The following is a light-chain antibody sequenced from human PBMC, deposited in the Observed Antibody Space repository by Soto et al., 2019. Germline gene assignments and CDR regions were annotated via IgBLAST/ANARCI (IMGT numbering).Light chain of an antibody. Sequence: QSALTQPASVSGSPGQSITISCTGTSSDVGGYNYVSWYQQHPGKAPKLMIYDVSNRPSGVSNRFSGSKSGNTASLTISGLQAEDEADYYCSSYTISSTPVVFCGGTKLTVL. CDR1: SSDVGGYNY. V-gene: IGLV2-14*01. J-gene: IGLJ2*01. CDR3: SSYTISSTPVV. CDR2: DVS.